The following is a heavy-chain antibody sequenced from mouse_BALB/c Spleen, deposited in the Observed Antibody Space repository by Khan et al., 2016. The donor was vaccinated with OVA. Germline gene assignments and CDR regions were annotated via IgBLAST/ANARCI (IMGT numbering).Heavy chain of an antibody. D-gene: IGHD2-10*01. V-gene: IGHV5-9*02. CDR2: ISSTGTYT. Sequence: EVELVESGGGLVKPGGSLKLSCEVSGFAFNSSDMYWVRQTPEKRLKWVATISSTGTYTYYPDSVKGRFTISRDTARNTPYLQMSSLRSEDTAMYDCTRPSYYGNPWLTYWGQGTLVTVSA. J-gene: IGHJ3*01. CDR1: GFAFNSSD. CDR3: TRPSYYGNPWLTY.